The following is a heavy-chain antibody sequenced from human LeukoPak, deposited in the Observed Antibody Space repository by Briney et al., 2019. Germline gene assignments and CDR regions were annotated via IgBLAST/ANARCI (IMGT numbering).Heavy chain of an antibody. CDR2: ISWNSGSI. CDR1: GFTFDDYA. D-gene: IGHD3-16*01. J-gene: IGHJ3*01. CDR3: AKDPGRGGVP. V-gene: IGHV3-9*01. Sequence: GRSLRLSCAASGFTFDDYAMHWVRQAPGKRLEWVSGISWNSGSIGYADSVKGRFTISRDNSKNTLYLQMNSLRAEDTAVYYCAKDPGRGGVPWGQGTMVTVSS.